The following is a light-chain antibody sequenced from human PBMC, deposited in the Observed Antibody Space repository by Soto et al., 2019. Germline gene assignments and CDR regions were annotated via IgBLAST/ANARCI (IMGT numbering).Light chain of an antibody. CDR2: AVS. V-gene: IGLV2-8*01. CDR1: SRDVGGQNY. CDR3: CSHAGNNNYV. Sequence: QSVLTQPSSASGSPGQSVAISCTGTSRDVGGQNYVSWYQQHPGKAPKLLIYAVSNRPSGVPDRFSGSKSGNTASLTISGLRAEDEADYYCCSHAGNNNYVFGTGTKVTVL. J-gene: IGLJ1*01.